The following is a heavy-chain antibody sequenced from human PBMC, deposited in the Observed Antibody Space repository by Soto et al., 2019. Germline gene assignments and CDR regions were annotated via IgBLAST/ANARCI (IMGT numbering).Heavy chain of an antibody. CDR2: IYYSGST. D-gene: IGHD4-17*01. Sequence: SETLSLTCTVSGGSISSHYWSWIRQPPGQGLEWIGYIYYSGSTNYNPSLKSRVTISVDTSKNQFSLKLSSVTAADTAVYYCARQSTVTRNFDYWGQGTLVTVSS. J-gene: IGHJ4*02. CDR1: GGSISSHY. V-gene: IGHV4-59*08. CDR3: ARQSTVTRNFDY.